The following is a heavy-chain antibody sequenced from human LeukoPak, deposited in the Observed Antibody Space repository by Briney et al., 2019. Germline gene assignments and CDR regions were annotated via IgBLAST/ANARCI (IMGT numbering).Heavy chain of an antibody. D-gene: IGHD2-21*02. Sequence: PSETLSLTCAVYGGSFSGYYWSWIRQPPGKGLEWIGEINHSGSTNYNPSLKSRVTISVDTSKNQFSLKLSSVTAADTAVYYCARQFEDVVTAIRGWGYYYMDVWGKGTTVTVSS. CDR2: INHSGST. V-gene: IGHV4-34*01. CDR1: GGSFSGYY. J-gene: IGHJ6*03. CDR3: ARQFEDVVTAIRGWGYYYMDV.